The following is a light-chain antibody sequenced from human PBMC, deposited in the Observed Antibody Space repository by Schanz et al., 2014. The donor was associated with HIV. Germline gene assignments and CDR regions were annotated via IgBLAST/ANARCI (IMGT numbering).Light chain of an antibody. CDR1: SSDVGAYNY. CDR3: SSYTSGSTYV. V-gene: IGLV2-14*03. J-gene: IGLJ1*01. Sequence: QSVLTQPASVSGSPGQSITISCTGTSSDVGAYNYVSWYQQHPGKAPKLIIYDVSNRPSGVSNRFSGSKSGNTASLTIFDLQPEDEADYYCSSYTSGSTYVFGTGTKLTVL. CDR2: DVS.